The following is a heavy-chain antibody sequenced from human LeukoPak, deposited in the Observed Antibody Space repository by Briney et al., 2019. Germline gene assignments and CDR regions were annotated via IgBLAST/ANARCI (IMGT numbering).Heavy chain of an antibody. V-gene: IGHV3-48*01. CDR2: ISSSGSTI. CDR3: AREGYDFWSGYYAYNYYYYYMDV. J-gene: IGHJ6*03. Sequence: GGSLRLSCAASGFTFSSYSMNWVRQAPGKGLEWVSSISSSGSTIYYADSVRGRFTISRDNAKNSLYLQMNSLRAEDTALYYCAREGYDFWSGYYAYNYYYYYMDVWGKGTTVTVSS. CDR1: GFTFSSYS. D-gene: IGHD3-3*01.